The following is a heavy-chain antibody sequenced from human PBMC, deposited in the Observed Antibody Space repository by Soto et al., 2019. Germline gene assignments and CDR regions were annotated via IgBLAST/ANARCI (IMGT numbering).Heavy chain of an antibody. Sequence: SETLSLTCTVSGGSISSYYWSWIRQPPGKGLEWIGYIYYSGSTNYNPSLKSRVTISVDTSKNQFSLKLSSVTAADTAVYYCARLSSGWTNYYYYYGMDVWGQGTKVTVSS. J-gene: IGHJ6*02. CDR2: IYYSGST. CDR3: ARLSSGWTNYYYYYGMDV. CDR1: GGSISSYY. V-gene: IGHV4-59*01. D-gene: IGHD6-19*01.